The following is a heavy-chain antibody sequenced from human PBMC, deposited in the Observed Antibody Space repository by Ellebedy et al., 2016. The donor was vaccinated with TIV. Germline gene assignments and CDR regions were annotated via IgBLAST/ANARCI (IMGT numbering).Heavy chain of an antibody. CDR2: ISHDGNNQ. D-gene: IGHD1/OR15-1a*01. J-gene: IGHJ4*02. Sequence: GESLKISCVVSGFTFSNYGIHWVRQAPGKGLEWVTVISHDGNNQYYTDSVKGRFTISRDNSRNTVYLQMNSRRPEDAAVYYCARDRPISGKTSWCFDYWGQGSLVTVSS. CDR3: ARDRPISGKTSWCFDY. CDR1: GFTFSNYG. V-gene: IGHV3-30*03.